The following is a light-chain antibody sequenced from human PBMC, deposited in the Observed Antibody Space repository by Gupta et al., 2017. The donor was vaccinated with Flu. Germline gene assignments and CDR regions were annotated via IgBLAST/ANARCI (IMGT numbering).Light chain of an antibody. CDR1: GSDIGSYHY. J-gene: IGLJ1*01. CDR3: CSYAGSLYV. CDR2: DVT. Sequence: QSVTISCTGTGSDIGSYHYVSWYQHHPGKAPKLIVYDVTKRPSGVPDRFSGSKSGYTASLTISRLQPEDEADYFCCSYAGSLYVFGTGTEVSVL. V-gene: IGLV2-11*01.